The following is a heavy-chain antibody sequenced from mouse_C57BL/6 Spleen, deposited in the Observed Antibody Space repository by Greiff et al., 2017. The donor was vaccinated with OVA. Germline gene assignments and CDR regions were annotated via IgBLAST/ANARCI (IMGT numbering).Heavy chain of an antibody. D-gene: IGHD4-1*02. CDR1: GYTFTDYE. Sequence: VQVVESGAELVRPGASVTLSCKASGYTFTDYEMHWVKQTPVHGLEWIGAIDPETGGTAYNQKFKGKAILTADKSSSTAYMELRSLTSEDSAVYYCTGPPTGTDYWGQGTTLTVSS. CDR2: IDPETGGT. J-gene: IGHJ2*01. CDR3: TGPPTGTDY. V-gene: IGHV1-15*01.